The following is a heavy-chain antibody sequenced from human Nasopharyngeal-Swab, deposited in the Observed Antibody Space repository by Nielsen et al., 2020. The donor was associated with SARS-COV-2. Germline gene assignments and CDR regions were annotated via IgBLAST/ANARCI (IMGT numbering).Heavy chain of an antibody. CDR3: ARTHLYCSGGSCYPDTFDY. J-gene: IGHJ4*02. CDR2: IYYSGST. Sequence: SETLSLTCTVSGGSISSYYWSWIRQPPGKGLEGIGYIYYSGSTNYNPSLKSRVTISVDTSKNPFSLKLSSVTAADTAVYYCARTHLYCSGGSCYPDTFDYWGQGTLVTVSS. D-gene: IGHD2-15*01. CDR1: GGSISSYY. V-gene: IGHV4-59*01.